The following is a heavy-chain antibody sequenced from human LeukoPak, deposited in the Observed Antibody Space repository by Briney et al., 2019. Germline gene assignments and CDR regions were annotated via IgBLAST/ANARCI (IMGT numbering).Heavy chain of an antibody. V-gene: IGHV3-33*06. CDR1: GFTFSSYG. Sequence: PGGSLRLSCAASGFTFSSYGMHWVRQAPGKGLEWVAVIWYDGSNKYYADSVKGRFTISRDNSKNTLYLQMNSLRAEDTAVYYCDKDRGIAVAGIYDYWGQGTLVTVSS. CDR2: IWYDGSNK. J-gene: IGHJ4*02. D-gene: IGHD6-19*01. CDR3: DKDRGIAVAGIYDY.